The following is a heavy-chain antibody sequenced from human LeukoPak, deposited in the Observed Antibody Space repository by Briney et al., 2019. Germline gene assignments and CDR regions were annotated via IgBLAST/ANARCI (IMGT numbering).Heavy chain of an antibody. CDR1: GGSISSHY. CDR3: ARGHFYDSSGYFD. V-gene: IGHV4-59*11. Sequence: SDTLSLTCTVSGGSISSHYWSWIRQPPGKGLEWIGYIYYSGSTNYNPSLKSRVTISVDTSKNQFSLKLSSVTAADTAVYYCARGHFYDSSGYFDWGQGTLVSVSS. D-gene: IGHD3-22*01. CDR2: IYYSGST. J-gene: IGHJ4*02.